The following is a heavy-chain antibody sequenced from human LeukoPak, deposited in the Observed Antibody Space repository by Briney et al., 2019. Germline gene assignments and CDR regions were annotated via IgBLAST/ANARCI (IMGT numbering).Heavy chain of an antibody. CDR3: ARGMGITIFGVVIIQAFDY. Sequence: ASVKVSCKASGYTFTSYGISWVRQAPGQGLEWMGWISAYNGNTNYAQKLQGRVTMTTDTSTSTAYMELRSLRSDDTAVYYCARGMGITIFGVVIIQAFDYWGQGTLVTVS. J-gene: IGHJ4*02. V-gene: IGHV1-18*01. CDR2: ISAYNGNT. CDR1: GYTFTSYG. D-gene: IGHD3-3*01.